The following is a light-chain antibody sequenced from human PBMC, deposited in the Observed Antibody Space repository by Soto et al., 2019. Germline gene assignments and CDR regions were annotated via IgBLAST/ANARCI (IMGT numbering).Light chain of an antibody. CDR3: SSYTSSTTWV. CDR2: DVS. V-gene: IGLV2-14*01. CDR1: SSDVGGYNY. Sequence: QSALTQPASVSGSPGQSITISCTGTSSDVGGYNYVSWYQQHPGKAPKLMIYDVSNRPSGVSYRFSGSKSGNTASLTISGLQAEDDADYYCSSYTSSTTWVFGGGTKLTVL. J-gene: IGLJ3*02.